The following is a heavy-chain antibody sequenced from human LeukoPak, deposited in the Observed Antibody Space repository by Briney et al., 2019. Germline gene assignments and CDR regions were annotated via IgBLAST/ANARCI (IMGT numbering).Heavy chain of an antibody. CDR1: GCSFTSYW. D-gene: IGHD6-19*01. J-gene: IGHJ4*02. CDR2: IYPGDSDT. CDR3: ARHSAVAGTANDY. Sequence: GESLKISCNGSGCSFTSYWIGWGRQMPGKGLEWMGIIYPGDSDTRYSPSFQGQVTISADKSISTAYLQWSSLKASDTAMYYCARHSAVAGTANDYWGQGTLVTVSS. V-gene: IGHV5-51*01.